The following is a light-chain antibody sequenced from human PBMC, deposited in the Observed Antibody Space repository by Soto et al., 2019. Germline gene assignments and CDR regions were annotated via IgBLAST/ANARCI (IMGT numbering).Light chain of an antibody. J-gene: IGKJ5*01. CDR2: DAS. CDR3: QQYNSYSYT. Sequence: IQMTQSPSTLSASVGDRVTITCRASQSVGYWLAWYQQKPGKAPQFLIYDASNLHDGVPSRFSGSGSGTEFTLTISGLQPDDFATYYCQQYNSYSYTFGQGTRLEIK. CDR1: QSVGYW. V-gene: IGKV1-5*01.